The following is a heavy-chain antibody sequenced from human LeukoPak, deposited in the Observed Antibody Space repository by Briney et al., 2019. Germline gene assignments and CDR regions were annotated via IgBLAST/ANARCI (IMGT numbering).Heavy chain of an antibody. V-gene: IGHV3-23*01. CDR1: GFTFRTYA. CDR3: ARIGLGVSFGSGFDY. CDR2: INNDGDNT. J-gene: IGHJ4*02. Sequence: GGSLRLSCAASGFTFRTYAMSWVRQTPGKGPEWVSAINNDGDNTYYADSVKGRFTISRDDSKNTLFLQMNSLRVEDTAMYHCARIGLGVSFGSGFDYWGQGTLVTVTS. D-gene: IGHD3-10*01.